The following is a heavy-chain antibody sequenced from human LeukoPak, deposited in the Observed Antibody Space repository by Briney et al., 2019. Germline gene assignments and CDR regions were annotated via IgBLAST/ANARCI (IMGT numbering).Heavy chain of an antibody. D-gene: IGHD1-14*01. CDR3: ARSNQADDY. Sequence: PGGSLSLSCAASRFTFSSYWMHWVRQVPGKGLVWVARINPGGSSITYADSVKGRFTISRDNAKNTLYLQMDSLRAEDTGVYYCARSNQADDYWGQGTLVTVSS. CDR2: INPGGSSI. J-gene: IGHJ4*02. CDR1: RFTFSSYW. V-gene: IGHV3-74*01.